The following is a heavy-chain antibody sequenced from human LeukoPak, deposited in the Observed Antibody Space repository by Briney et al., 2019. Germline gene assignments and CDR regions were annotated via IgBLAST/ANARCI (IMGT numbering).Heavy chain of an antibody. CDR2: ISSSSSYI. J-gene: IGHJ4*02. V-gene: IGHV3-21*01. CDR1: AFTFSSYS. CDR3: ASGSYYDSEGDY. D-gene: IGHD1-26*01. Sequence: GSLRLSWAAYAFTFSSYSMNWVSQAQGKGLEWVSSISSSSSYIYYADSVKGRFTISRDNAKNSLYLQMNSLRAEDTAVYYCASGSYYDSEGDYWGQGTLVTVSS.